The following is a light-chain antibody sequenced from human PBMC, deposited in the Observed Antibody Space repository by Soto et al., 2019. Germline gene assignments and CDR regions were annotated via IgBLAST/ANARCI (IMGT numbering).Light chain of an antibody. CDR2: EVG. J-gene: IGLJ1*01. Sequence: QSALTQPASVSGSPGQSITISCTGTSSDVGAFNYVSWYLQYPGKVPKLMIYEVGNRPSGVSNRFSGSKSGNTASLTISGLQAEDEADYYCCSYASGSIYVFGTGTKLTVL. CDR1: SSDVGAFNY. CDR3: CSYASGSIYV. V-gene: IGLV2-14*01.